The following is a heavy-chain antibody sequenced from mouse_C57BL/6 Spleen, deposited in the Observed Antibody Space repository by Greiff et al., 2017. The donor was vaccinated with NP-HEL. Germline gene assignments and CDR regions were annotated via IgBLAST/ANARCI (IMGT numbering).Heavy chain of an antibody. CDR3: ARGSTVVAYYAMDY. CDR1: GYTFTSYW. J-gene: IGHJ4*01. Sequence: QVQLQQPGAELVKPGASVKLSCKASGYTFTSYWMHWVKQRPGLGLEWIGRIDPNSGGTKYNEKFKSKATLTVDKPSSTAYMQLSSLTSEDSAVYYCARGSTVVAYYAMDYWGQGTSVTVSS. D-gene: IGHD1-1*01. V-gene: IGHV1-72*01. CDR2: IDPNSGGT.